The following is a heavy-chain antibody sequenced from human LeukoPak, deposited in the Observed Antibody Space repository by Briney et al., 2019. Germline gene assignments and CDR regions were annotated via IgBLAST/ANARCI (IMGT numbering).Heavy chain of an antibody. CDR2: IYYSGYT. Sequence: SETLTLPCTVSGGLLSRYHWSWIREPPRKGLEWIGYIYYSGYTNYYSSLKSRVTISLNQSKNQFLLKMNSVTAGDTAVYFCAREDYGGNAILWGQGTLVTVSS. CDR1: GGLLSRYH. J-gene: IGHJ4*02. CDR3: AREDYGGNAIL. V-gene: IGHV4-59*13. D-gene: IGHD4-23*01.